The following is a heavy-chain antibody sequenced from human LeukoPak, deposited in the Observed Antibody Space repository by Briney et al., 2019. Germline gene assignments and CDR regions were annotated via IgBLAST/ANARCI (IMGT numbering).Heavy chain of an antibody. CDR2: IIPILGIA. CDR3: ARANSGYLDAFDI. CDR1: GYTFTGYY. J-gene: IGHJ3*02. D-gene: IGHD5-12*01. V-gene: IGHV1-69*04. Sequence: ASVKVSCKASGYTFTGYYMHWVRQAPGQGLEWMGRIIPILGIANYAQKFQGRVTITADKSTSTAYMELSSLRSEDTAVYYCARANSGYLDAFDIWGQGTKVTVSS.